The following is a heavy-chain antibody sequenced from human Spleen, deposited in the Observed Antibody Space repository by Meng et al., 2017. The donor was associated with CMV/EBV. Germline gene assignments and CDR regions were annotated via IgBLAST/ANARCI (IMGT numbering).Heavy chain of an antibody. J-gene: IGHJ6*02. CDR2: INHSGST. CDR1: GGSFSGYY. Sequence: SETLSLTCAVYGGSFSGYYWNWIRQPPGKGLEWIGEINHSGSTNYNPSLKSRVTISVDTSKNQFSLKLSSVTAADTAVYYCARILIVVVPAAANGMDVWGQGTTVTVSS. CDR3: ARILIVVVPAAANGMDV. D-gene: IGHD2-2*01. V-gene: IGHV4-34*01.